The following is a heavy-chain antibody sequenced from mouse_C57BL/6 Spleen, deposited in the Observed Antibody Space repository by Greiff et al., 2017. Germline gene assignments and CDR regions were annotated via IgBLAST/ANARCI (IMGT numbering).Heavy chain of an antibody. CDR2: INPGSGGT. CDR1: GYAFTNYL. J-gene: IGHJ1*03. V-gene: IGHV1-54*01. CDR3: AAIGDWYFDV. D-gene: IGHD3-1*01. Sequence: QVQLQQSGAELVRPGTSVKVSCKASGYAFTNYLIEWVKQRPGQGLEWIGVINPGSGGTNYNEKFKGKATLTADKSSSTAYMQLSSLTSEDSAVXFCAAIGDWYFDVWGTGTTVTVSS.